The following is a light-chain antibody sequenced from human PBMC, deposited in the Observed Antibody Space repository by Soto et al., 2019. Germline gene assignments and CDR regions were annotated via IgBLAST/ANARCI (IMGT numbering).Light chain of an antibody. J-gene: IGKJ1*01. CDR1: QRVNSTY. CDR2: AAS. V-gene: IGKV3-20*01. CDR3: QQYGSSPWT. Sequence: IVLTQSPGTLSLSPGERATLSCTASQRVNSTYLAWYQQKPGQAPRVLISAASSRATGIPDRFSGSGSETDFTLTISRLEPEDFAVYYCQQYGSSPWTFGQGTKVDIK.